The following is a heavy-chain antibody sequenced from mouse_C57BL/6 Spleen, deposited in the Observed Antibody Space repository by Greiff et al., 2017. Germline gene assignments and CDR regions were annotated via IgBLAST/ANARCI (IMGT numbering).Heavy chain of an antibody. Sequence: QVQLKQSGAELVRPGASVTLSCKASGYTFTDYEMHWVKQTPVHGLEWIGAIDPETGGTAYNQKFKGKAILTADKSSSTAYMQLRSLTSEDSAVYYCTQLTGTWFDYWGQGTLVTVSA. D-gene: IGHD4-1*01. CDR2: IDPETGGT. V-gene: IGHV1-15*01. CDR1: GYTFTDYE. CDR3: TQLTGTWFDY. J-gene: IGHJ3*01.